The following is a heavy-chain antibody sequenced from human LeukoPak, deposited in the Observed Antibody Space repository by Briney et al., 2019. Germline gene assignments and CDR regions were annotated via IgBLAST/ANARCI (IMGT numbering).Heavy chain of an antibody. V-gene: IGHV1-46*01. J-gene: IGHJ5*02. CDR1: GYTFTSYY. Sequence: ASVKVSCKASGYTFTSYYMHWVRQAPGQGLEWMGIINPSGGSTSYAQKFQGRVTMTRDTSTSTVYTELSSLRSEDTAVYYCARDMIVDQGWFDPWGQGTLVTVSS. CDR2: INPSGGST. D-gene: IGHD3-22*01. CDR3: ARDMIVDQGWFDP.